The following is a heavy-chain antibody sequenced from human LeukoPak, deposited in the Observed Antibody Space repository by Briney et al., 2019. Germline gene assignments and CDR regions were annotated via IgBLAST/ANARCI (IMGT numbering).Heavy chain of an antibody. CDR2: INPNSGGT. CDR3: ARDTGYSSSWYYGDFDY. J-gene: IGHJ4*02. Sequence: GASVKVSCKASGYTFTGYYMHWVRQAPGQGLEWMGRINPNSGGTNYAQKFQGRVTMTRDTSIRTAYMELSRLRSDDTAVYYCARDTGYSSSWYYGDFDYWGQGTLVTVSS. V-gene: IGHV1-2*06. D-gene: IGHD6-13*01. CDR1: GYTFTGYY.